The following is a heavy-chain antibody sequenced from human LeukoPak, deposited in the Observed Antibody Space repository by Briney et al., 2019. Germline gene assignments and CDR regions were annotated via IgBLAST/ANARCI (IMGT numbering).Heavy chain of an antibody. CDR3: ARQNHGNHASCYYCSWFDP. V-gene: IGHV1-69*05. Sequence: SVKVSCKASGGTFSSYAISWVRQAPGQGLERMGGIIPIFGTANYAQKLQGRVTITTDESTSTAYMELSSLRSEDTAVYYCARQNHGNHASCYYCSWFDPWGQGTLVTVSS. J-gene: IGHJ5*02. CDR1: GGTFSSYA. CDR2: IIPIFGTA. D-gene: IGHD2-2*01.